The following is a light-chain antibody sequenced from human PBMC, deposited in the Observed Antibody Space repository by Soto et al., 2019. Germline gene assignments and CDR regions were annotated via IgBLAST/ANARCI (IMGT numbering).Light chain of an antibody. CDR1: QTISSW. J-gene: IGKJ1*01. CDR2: KAS. Sequence: EIQMTHSPSTLSGSLGDRVTITFRASQTISSWLAWYQQKPGKAPKLLIYKASTLKSGVPPRFSGSGSGTEFTLTISSLQPDDFATYYCQHYNSYSEAFGQGTKVDIK. CDR3: QHYNSYSEA. V-gene: IGKV1-5*03.